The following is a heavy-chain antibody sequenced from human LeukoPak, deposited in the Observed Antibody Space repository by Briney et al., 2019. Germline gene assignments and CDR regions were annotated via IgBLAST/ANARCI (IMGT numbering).Heavy chain of an antibody. CDR2: IIPIFGTA. J-gene: IGHJ1*01. Sequence: SVKVSCKASGGTFSSYAISWVRQALGQGLEWMGGIIPIFGTANYAQKFQGRVTITADKSTSTAYMELSSLRSEDTAVYYCARGERFAYFQHWGQGTQVTVSS. CDR3: ARGERFAYFQH. D-gene: IGHD3-10*01. V-gene: IGHV1-69*06. CDR1: GGTFSSYA.